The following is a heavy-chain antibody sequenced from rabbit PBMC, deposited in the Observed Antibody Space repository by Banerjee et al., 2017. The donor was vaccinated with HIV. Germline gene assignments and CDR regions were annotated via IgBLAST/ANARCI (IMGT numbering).Heavy chain of an antibody. CDR3: ARDRADSSGYYFNL. Sequence: QEQLEESGGDLVKPGASLTLTCTASGFSFSGVYYMCWVRQAPGKGLKWIACIYAGSSGSTYYASWAKGRFTISKTSSTTVTLQMTSLTAADTATYFCARDRADSSGYYFNLWGPGTLVTVS. J-gene: IGHJ4*01. V-gene: IGHV1S45*01. D-gene: IGHD6-1*01. CDR1: GFSFSGVYY. CDR2: IYAGSSGST.